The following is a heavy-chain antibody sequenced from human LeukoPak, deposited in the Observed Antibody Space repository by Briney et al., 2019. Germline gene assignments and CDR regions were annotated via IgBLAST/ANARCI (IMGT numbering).Heavy chain of an antibody. J-gene: IGHJ6*03. CDR2: ISYDGSNK. Sequence: GGSLRLSCAASGFTLRSYAMNWVRQAPGKGLEWVAFISYDGSNKYYADSVKGRFTISRDNSKNTLYLQMNSLRAEDTAVYYCARVTNYYYYMDVWGKGTTVTISS. CDR3: ARVTNYYYYMDV. D-gene: IGHD2-21*02. V-gene: IGHV3-30*04. CDR1: GFTLRSYA.